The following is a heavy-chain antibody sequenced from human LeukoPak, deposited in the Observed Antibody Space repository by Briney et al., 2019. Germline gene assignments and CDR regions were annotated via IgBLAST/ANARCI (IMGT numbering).Heavy chain of an antibody. CDR1: GFTFNDYY. CDR2: ISSSSSYT. CDR3: ARGHYGLDV. Sequence: GGSLRLSCAASGFTFNDYYMSWIRQAPGKGLEWVSYISSSSSYTNYADSVKGRFTISRDDAKDSLFLQMNSLRAEDTAVYYCARGHYGLDVWGQGTTVTVSS. V-gene: IGHV3-11*05. J-gene: IGHJ6*02.